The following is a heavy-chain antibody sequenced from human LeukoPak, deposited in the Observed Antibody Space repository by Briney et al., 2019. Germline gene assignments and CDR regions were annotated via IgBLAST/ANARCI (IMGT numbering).Heavy chain of an antibody. D-gene: IGHD5-18*01. Sequence: GGSLRLSCSASGFTFSDYAMSWVRQVPGKGLEWVSSISGGGGSIYYADSLKGRFTISRDNSKNTLYLQMNSLRAEDTAVYSCAKQRSTPMDPSDYWGQGTLVTVSS. V-gene: IGHV3-23*01. CDR3: AKQRSTPMDPSDY. CDR2: ISGGGGSI. CDR1: GFTFSDYA. J-gene: IGHJ4*02.